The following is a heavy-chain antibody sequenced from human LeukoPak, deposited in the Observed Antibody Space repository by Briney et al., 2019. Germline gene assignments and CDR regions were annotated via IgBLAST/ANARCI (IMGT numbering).Heavy chain of an antibody. CDR2: IYHSGST. V-gene: IGHV4-38-2*02. CDR1: GYSISSGYF. Sequence: SETLSLTCTVSGYSISSGYFWGWIRQPPGKGLEWIGSIYHSGSTYYNPSLKSRVTISVDKSKNQFSLKLTSVTAADTAIYYCTKGRGIWGQGTLVTVSS. J-gene: IGHJ4*02. CDR3: TKGRGI. D-gene: IGHD3-10*01.